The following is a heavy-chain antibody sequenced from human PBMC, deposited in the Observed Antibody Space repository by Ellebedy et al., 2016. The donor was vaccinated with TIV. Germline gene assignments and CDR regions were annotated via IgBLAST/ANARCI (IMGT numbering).Heavy chain of an antibody. J-gene: IGHJ4*02. CDR1: GFTFSSYW. D-gene: IGHD5-18*01. CDR3: ATVDTAMAIAPDY. V-gene: IGHV3-7*01. CDR2: IKQDGSEK. Sequence: GESLKISXAASGFTFSSYWMSWVRQAPGKGLEWVANIKQDGSEKYYVDSVKGRFTISRDNAKNSLYLQMNSLRAEDTAVYYCATVDTAMAIAPDYWGQGTLVTVSS.